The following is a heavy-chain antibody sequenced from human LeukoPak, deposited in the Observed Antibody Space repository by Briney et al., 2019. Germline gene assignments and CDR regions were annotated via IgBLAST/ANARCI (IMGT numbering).Heavy chain of an antibody. V-gene: IGHV1-2*02. CDR1: GYTFTGYY. Sequence: SVKVSCMASGYTFTGYYMHWVRQAPGQGLEWMGWINPNSGGTNYAQKFQGRVTMTRDTSISTAYIELSRLRSDDTAVYYCARAMAWGPYYYMDVWGKGTTVTVSS. D-gene: IGHD3-16*01. CDR2: INPNSGGT. J-gene: IGHJ6*03. CDR3: ARAMAWGPYYYMDV.